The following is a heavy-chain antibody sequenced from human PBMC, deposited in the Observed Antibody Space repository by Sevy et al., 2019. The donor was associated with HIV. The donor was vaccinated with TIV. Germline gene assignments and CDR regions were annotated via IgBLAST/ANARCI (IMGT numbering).Heavy chain of an antibody. Sequence: GESLKISCKGSGYSFTSYWIGWVRQMPGKGLEWMGIIYPGDSGTRYSPSFQGQVTISADKSISTAYLQWSSLKASDTAMYYCARRGEGELGLTYFDYWGQGTLVTVSS. J-gene: IGHJ4*02. CDR1: GYSFTSYW. V-gene: IGHV5-51*01. CDR2: IYPGDSGT. D-gene: IGHD7-27*01. CDR3: ARRGEGELGLTYFDY.